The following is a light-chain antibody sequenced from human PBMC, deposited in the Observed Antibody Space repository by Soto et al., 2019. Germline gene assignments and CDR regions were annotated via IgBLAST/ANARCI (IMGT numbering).Light chain of an antibody. V-gene: IGLV2-14*01. CDR1: SSDVGGYNY. CDR2: EVS. J-gene: IGLJ3*02. CDR3: SSYTSTNTWV. Sequence: QSALTQPASVSGSPGQSITISCTGTSSDVGGYNYVSWYQQHPGKAPKFLIYEVSNRPSGVSNRFSGSKSGNTASLTISGLQAEDEAGYYCSSYTSTNTWVFGGGTKLTVL.